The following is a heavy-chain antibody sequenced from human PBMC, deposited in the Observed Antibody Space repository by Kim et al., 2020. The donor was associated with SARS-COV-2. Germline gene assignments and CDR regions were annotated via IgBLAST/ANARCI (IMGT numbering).Heavy chain of an antibody. V-gene: IGHV1-69*13. D-gene: IGHD3-22*01. CDR3: ARERDYYDSSGYAFDI. Sequence: SVKVSCKASGGTFSSYAISWVRQAPGQGLEWMGGIIPIFGTANYAQKFQGRVTITADESTSTAYMELSSLRSEDTAVYYCARERDYYDSSGYAFDIWGQGTMVTVSS. CDR2: IIPIFGTA. CDR1: GGTFSSYA. J-gene: IGHJ3*02.